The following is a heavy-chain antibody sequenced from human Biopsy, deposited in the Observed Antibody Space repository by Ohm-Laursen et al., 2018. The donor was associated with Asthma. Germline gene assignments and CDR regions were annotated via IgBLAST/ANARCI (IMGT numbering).Heavy chain of an antibody. CDR3: ASDFPKDYVRYNFQF. J-gene: IGHJ4*02. D-gene: IGHD4-17*01. CDR2: HDHEEGGT. CDR1: EYSLTDLS. V-gene: IGHV1-24*01. Sequence: GASVKVSCKISEYSLTDLSMHWVRQAPGQGLEWMGGHDHEEGGTVNAWRFQGRVTMTEDTSTDTAYMELSSLSSDDTAVYYCASDFPKDYVRYNFQFWGQGTLVTVSS.